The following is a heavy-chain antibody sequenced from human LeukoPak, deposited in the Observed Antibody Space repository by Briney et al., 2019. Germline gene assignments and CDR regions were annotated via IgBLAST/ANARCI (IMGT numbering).Heavy chain of an antibody. CDR3: AKDSETYYDFWSGSQGH. V-gene: IGHV3-23*01. Sequence: QPGGSLRLSCAASGFTFSSYAMSWVRQAPGKGLEWVSAISGSGGSTYYADSVKGRFTISRVNSKNTLYLQMNSLRAEDTAVYYCAKDSETYYDFWSGSQGHWGQGTLVTVSS. J-gene: IGHJ4*02. CDR1: GFTFSSYA. D-gene: IGHD3-3*01. CDR2: ISGSGGST.